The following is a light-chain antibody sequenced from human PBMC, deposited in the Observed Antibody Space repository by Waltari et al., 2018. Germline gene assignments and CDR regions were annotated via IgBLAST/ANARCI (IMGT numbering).Light chain of an antibody. V-gene: IGKV1-8*01. Sequence: SSFSASTGDRVTMTCRASQGINTYVAWYQQKPGKAPNLLIYAASTLQSGVPSRFSGSGSGTDFTLTISCLQSEDFATYYCQQYYNYPYTFGQGTKVEIK. J-gene: IGKJ2*01. CDR2: AAS. CDR3: QQYYNYPYT. CDR1: QGINTY.